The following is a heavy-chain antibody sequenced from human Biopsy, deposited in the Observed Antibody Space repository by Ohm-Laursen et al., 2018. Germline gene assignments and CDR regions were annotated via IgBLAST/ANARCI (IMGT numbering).Heavy chain of an antibody. V-gene: IGHV1-18*04. D-gene: IGHD3-3*01. CDR1: GYTFTAYG. CDR2: ISTYNDDT. J-gene: IGHJ3*02. Sequence: ASVKVSCKTSGYTFTAYGISWVRQAPGQGLEWMGWISTYNDDTNIAQKFQGRVSMTTDTSTRAAYMELRSLRSGDTAIYFCARDPGYDFWSGSDPFDIWGQGALVTV. CDR3: ARDPGYDFWSGSDPFDI.